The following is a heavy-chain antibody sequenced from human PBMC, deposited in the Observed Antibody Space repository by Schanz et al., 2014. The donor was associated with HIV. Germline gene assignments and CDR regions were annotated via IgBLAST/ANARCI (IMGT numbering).Heavy chain of an antibody. Sequence: QVQLVQSGAEVQKPGSSVKVSCKASGGNFSSYGISWVRQAPGQGLEWMGGIIPIFGTRNYAQKFQVRVTFTADKFTGTAYMELSSLRSEDTAVYYCARGVPVVDLLDYHGLAVWGQGTTVTVSS. V-gene: IGHV1-69*06. J-gene: IGHJ6*02. D-gene: IGHD2-2*01. CDR3: ARGVPVVDLLDYHGLAV. CDR2: IIPIFGTR. CDR1: GGNFSSYG.